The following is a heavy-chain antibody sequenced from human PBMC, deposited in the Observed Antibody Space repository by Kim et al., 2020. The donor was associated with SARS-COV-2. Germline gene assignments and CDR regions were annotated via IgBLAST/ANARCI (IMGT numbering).Heavy chain of an antibody. Sequence: YNPSLKSRVTISVDTSKNQFSLKLSSVTAADTAVYYCALVRYFDWLTRDYWGQGTLVTVSS. D-gene: IGHD3-9*01. V-gene: IGHV4-34*01. CDR3: ALVRYFDWLTRDY. J-gene: IGHJ4*02.